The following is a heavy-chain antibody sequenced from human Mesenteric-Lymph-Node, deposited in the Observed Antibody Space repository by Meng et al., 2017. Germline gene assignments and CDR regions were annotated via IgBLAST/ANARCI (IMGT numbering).Heavy chain of an antibody. Sequence: QVRLQESGPGLVKPSQTLSLTCTVYGGSISSGDYYWSWIRQPPGKGLELIGHIYYSGSTSYNPSLKSRVTISVDTSKNQFSLNLRSVTAADTAVYYRARVSSGWDYFDYWGQGTLVTVSS. D-gene: IGHD6-19*01. CDR2: IYYSGST. J-gene: IGHJ4*02. CDR1: GGSISSGDYY. CDR3: ARVSSGWDYFDY. V-gene: IGHV4-30-4*01.